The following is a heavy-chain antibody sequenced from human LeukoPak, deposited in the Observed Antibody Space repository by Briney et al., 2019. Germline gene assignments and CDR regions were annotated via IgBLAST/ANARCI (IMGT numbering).Heavy chain of an antibody. V-gene: IGHV3-9*01. Sequence: GGSLRLSCAASGFTFDDYAMHWVRQAPGKGLERVSGISWNSGSIGYADSVKGRFTISRDNAKNSLYLQMNSLRAEDTALYYCAKVFYDSSGYYLDYWGQGTLVTVSS. J-gene: IGHJ4*02. CDR1: GFTFDDYA. D-gene: IGHD3-22*01. CDR2: ISWNSGSI. CDR3: AKVFYDSSGYYLDY.